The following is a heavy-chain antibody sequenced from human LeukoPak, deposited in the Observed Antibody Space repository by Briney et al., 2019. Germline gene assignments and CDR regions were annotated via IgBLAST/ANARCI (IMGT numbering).Heavy chain of an antibody. CDR2: INPKSGAT. D-gene: IGHD5-24*01. Sequence: ASVKVSCKASGYTFSDYYTHWVRQAPGQGLEWMGWINPKSGATNSAQKFQGRVTMTRDASISTVYMELSRLTSDDTAVYYCAREKYDSELPDYWGQGTLVTVSS. CDR3: AREKYDSELPDY. CDR1: GYTFSDYY. J-gene: IGHJ4*02. V-gene: IGHV1-2*02.